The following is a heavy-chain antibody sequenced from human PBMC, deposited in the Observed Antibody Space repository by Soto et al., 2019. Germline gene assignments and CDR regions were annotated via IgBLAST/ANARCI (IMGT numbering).Heavy chain of an antibody. Sequence: ASVKVSCTASGYTFTGYYMHWVRQAPGQGLEWMGWINPNSGGTNYAQKFQGRVTMTRDTSISTAYMELSRLRSDDTAVYYCARAHVQTRRYCICGRCYGLGAFDIWTKRT. CDR3: ARAHVQTRRYCICGRCYGLGAFDI. D-gene: IGHD2-15*01. CDR1: GYTFTGYY. J-gene: IGHJ3*02. CDR2: INPNSGGT. V-gene: IGHV1-2*02.